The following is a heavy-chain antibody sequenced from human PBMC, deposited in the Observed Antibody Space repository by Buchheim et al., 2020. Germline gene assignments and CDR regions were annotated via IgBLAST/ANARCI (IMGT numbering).Heavy chain of an antibody. CDR1: GFTFSSYS. CDR3: AREGLVVVAATMPYFDY. D-gene: IGHD2-15*01. V-gene: IGHV3-48*01. Sequence: EVQLVESGGGLVQPGGSLRLSCAASGFTFSSYSMNWVRQAPGKGLEWVSYISSSSSTIYYADSVKGRFPISSKHAKNLLYLQMNSLRAEDTAVYYCAREGLVVVAATMPYFDYWGQGTL. J-gene: IGHJ4*02. CDR2: ISSSSSTI.